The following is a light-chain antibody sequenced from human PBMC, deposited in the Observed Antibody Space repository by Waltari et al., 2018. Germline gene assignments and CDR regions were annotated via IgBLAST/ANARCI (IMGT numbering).Light chain of an antibody. CDR2: DAS. V-gene: IGKV3-11*01. CDR3: QQRGNLPET. J-gene: IGKJ2*01. CDR1: QNVNSV. Sequence: SCRASQNVNSVLAWYQQKRGQAPRLLIYDASKRATGIPDRISGSGSGTDFTLTISSLEPEDFAIYYCQQRGNLPETFGRGTRVEMK.